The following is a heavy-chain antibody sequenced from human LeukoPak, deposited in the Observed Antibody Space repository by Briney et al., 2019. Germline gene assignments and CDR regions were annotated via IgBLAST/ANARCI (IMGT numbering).Heavy chain of an antibody. CDR2: IYHCGST. CDR3: ARNVVVVAATLSNYYYYGMDV. J-gene: IGHJ6*02. V-gene: IGHV4-4*02. D-gene: IGHD2-15*01. Sequence: SGTLSLTCAVSGGSISSSNWWSWVRESPGKGLEWIGEIYHCGSTNYNPSLKSRVTISVDKSKNQFSLKLSSVTAADTAVYYCARNVVVVAATLSNYYYYGMDVWGQGTTVTVSS. CDR1: GGSISSSNW.